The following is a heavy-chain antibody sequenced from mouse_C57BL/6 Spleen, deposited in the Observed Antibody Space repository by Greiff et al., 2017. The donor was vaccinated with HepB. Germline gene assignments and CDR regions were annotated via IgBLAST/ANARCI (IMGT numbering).Heavy chain of an antibody. D-gene: IGHD3-2*02. J-gene: IGHJ3*01. Sequence: VQLQQSGAELARPGASVKLSCKASGYTFTSYGISWVKQRTGQGLEWIGEIYTRSGNTYYNEKFKGKATLTADKSSSTAYMELRSLTSEDSAVYFCARGGTAQAPAWFAYWGQGTLVTVAA. CDR1: GYTFTSYG. CDR3: ARGGTAQAPAWFAY. V-gene: IGHV1-81*01. CDR2: IYTRSGNT.